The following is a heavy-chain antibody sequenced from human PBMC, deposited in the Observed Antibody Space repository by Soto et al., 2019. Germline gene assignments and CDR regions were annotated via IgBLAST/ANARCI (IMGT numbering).Heavy chain of an antibody. V-gene: IGHV4-31*03. Sequence: PSETLSLTCTVSGGSISSGGYYWSWIRQHPGKGLEWIGYIYYSGSTYYNPSLKSRVTMSVDKSKNQFPLKLSSVTAADTAVYYCARHKGYSSSSSPWDYWGQGTLVTVSS. J-gene: IGHJ4*02. CDR2: IYYSGST. D-gene: IGHD6-13*01. CDR1: GGSISSGGYY. CDR3: ARHKGYSSSSSPWDY.